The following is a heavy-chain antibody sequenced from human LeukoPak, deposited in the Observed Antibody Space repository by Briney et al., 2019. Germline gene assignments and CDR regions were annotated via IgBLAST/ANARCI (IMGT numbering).Heavy chain of an antibody. Sequence: GGSLRLSCAASGFTFSSYAMHWVRQAPGKGLEWVAVISYDGSNKYYADSVKGRFTISRDNSKNTLYLQMNSLRAEDTAVYYCVGWLVQDPDYWGQGTLVTVSS. CDR1: GFTFSSYA. J-gene: IGHJ4*02. D-gene: IGHD6-19*01. CDR3: VGWLVQDPDY. V-gene: IGHV3-30*04. CDR2: ISYDGSNK.